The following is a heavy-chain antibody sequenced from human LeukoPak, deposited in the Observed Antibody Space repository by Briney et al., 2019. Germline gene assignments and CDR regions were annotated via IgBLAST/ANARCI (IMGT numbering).Heavy chain of an antibody. J-gene: IGHJ5*02. CDR3: AREFDIGGYDFNSYNWFDP. V-gene: IGHV1-69*04. CDR2: IIPILGIA. D-gene: IGHD5-12*01. Sequence: GASVKVSCKASGYTFTSYAISWVRQAPGQGLERMGRIIPILGIANYAQKFQGRVTITADKSTSTAYMELSSLRSEDTAVYYCAREFDIGGYDFNSYNWFDPWGQGTLVTVSS. CDR1: GYTFTSYA.